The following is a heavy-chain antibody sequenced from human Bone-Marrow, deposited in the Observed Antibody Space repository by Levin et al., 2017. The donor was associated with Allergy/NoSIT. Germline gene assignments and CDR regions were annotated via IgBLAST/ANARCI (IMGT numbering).Heavy chain of an antibody. J-gene: IGHJ4*02. CDR3: ARRYTSRVDY. Sequence: SETLSLTCTVSGGSISSYSYYWGWIRQPPGKGLEWIGSIYYNGDTYYNPSLKTRVTISVDTSKNQFSLRLSSVTAADTAVYYCARRYTSRVDYWGQGTLVTVSS. V-gene: IGHV4-39*01. CDR1: GGSISSYSYY. CDR2: IYYNGDT. D-gene: IGHD2-2*01.